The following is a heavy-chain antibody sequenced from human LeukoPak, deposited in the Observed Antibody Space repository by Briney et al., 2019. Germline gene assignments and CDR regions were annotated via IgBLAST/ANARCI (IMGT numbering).Heavy chain of an antibody. CDR1: GDTFTTYA. CDR2: TYTDGWKT. D-gene: IGHD6-19*01. J-gene: IGHJ4*02. Sequence: GASVKVSCKASGDTFTTYAMHWVRQAPGQRSEWIGYTYTDGWKTKYSQKFQDRVAITRDTSASTVYLDLSRLTSEDTALYYCARGSGEGLDYWGQGTLVTVSS. V-gene: IGHV1-3*04. CDR3: ARGSGEGLDY.